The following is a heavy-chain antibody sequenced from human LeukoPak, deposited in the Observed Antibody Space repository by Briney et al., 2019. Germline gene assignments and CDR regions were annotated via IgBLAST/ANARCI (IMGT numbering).Heavy chain of an antibody. CDR2: MNPDGSQR. J-gene: IGHJ4*02. Sequence: GGSLRLSCATSGFSFGNFWMGWVRQAPGKGLEWVANMNPDGSQRNYVGSVKGRFTISRDSANNSVYLQMNSLRAEDTAVYYCAKDLKEGINDYWGQGTLVTVSS. V-gene: IGHV3-7*03. CDR1: GFSFGNFW. CDR3: AKDLKEGINDY.